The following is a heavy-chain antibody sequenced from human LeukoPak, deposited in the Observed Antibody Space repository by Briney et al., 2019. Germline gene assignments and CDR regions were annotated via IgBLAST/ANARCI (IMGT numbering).Heavy chain of an antibody. CDR1: DFTFSLYG. V-gene: IGHV3-33*01. D-gene: IGHD2-2*02. CDR3: ARDGSYCSSTSCYTALDY. Sequence: GGSLRLSCTASDFTFSLYGMHWVRQAPGKGLEWVAAIYYDGGEKWNDGNNKYYADSVKGRFTISRDNSKNTLYLQMNSLRAEDTAVYYCARDGSYCSSTSCYTALDYWGQGTLVTVSS. J-gene: IGHJ4*02. CDR2: IYYDGGEKWNDGNNK.